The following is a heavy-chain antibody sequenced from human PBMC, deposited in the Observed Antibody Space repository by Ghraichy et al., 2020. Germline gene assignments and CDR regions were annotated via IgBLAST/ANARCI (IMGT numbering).Heavy chain of an antibody. D-gene: IGHD4-17*01. CDR3: ARLISTVTTCWFDP. V-gene: IGHV4-39*01. CDR1: GGSISSSSYY. CDR2: IYYSGST. Sequence: ESLNISCTVSGGSISSSSYYWGWIRQPPGKGLEWIGSIYYSGSTYYNPSLKSRVTISVDTSKNQFSLKLSSVTAADTAVYYCARLISTVTTCWFDPWGQGTLVTVSS. J-gene: IGHJ5*02.